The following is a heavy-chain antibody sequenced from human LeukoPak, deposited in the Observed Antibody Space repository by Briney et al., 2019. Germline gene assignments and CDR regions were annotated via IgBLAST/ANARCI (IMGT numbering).Heavy chain of an antibody. D-gene: IGHD3-16*01. J-gene: IGHJ4*02. CDR1: GGSINSGGFY. CDR2: IYYSGST. V-gene: IGHV4-31*03. CDR3: ARGGSFLGNYVY. Sequence: SETLSLTCTVSGGSINSGGFYWSWIRQHPGKGLEWIGYIYYSGSTFYNPSHKSRVAISLDKSKNQFSLNLRSVTAADTAVYYCARGGSFLGNYVYWGQGTLVTVSS.